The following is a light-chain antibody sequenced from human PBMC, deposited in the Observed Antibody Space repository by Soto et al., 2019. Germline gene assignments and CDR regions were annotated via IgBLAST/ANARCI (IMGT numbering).Light chain of an antibody. CDR3: AAWDDSLTGWV. J-gene: IGLJ3*02. CDR1: TSNIGSNT. Sequence: QLVLTQPPSASGTPGQRVTISCSGGTSNIGSNTVNWYQQLPGTAPKLLIYSNDQRPSGVPDRFSGSKSGPSASLAISGLQSEDEADYYCAAWDDSLTGWVFGGGTQLTVL. CDR2: SND. V-gene: IGLV1-44*01.